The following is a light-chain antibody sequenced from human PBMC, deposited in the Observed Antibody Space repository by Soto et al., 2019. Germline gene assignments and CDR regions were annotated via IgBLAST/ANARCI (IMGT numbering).Light chain of an antibody. CDR1: NTDVSDYHS. CDR3: CSYTDSTAFYF. V-gene: IGLV2-14*03. J-gene: IGLJ1*01. Sequence: QSALTHPASVAGSPGQSITISCTGSNTDVSDYHSDSCYRQFPGHPPQLLIYEVFNPPSRASPLSSSPRSTNTVSLTTPALQAEDEGDYYWCSYTDSTAFYFFGTGTTVTV. CDR2: EVF.